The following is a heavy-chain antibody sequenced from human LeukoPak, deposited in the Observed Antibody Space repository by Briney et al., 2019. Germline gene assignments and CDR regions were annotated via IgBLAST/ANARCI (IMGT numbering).Heavy chain of an antibody. J-gene: IGHJ4*02. CDR3: AKDKDSSSLVFDY. CDR1: GFTFDDYA. Sequence: GGSLRLSCAASGFTFDDYAMHWVRQAPGKGLEWVSLISWDGGSTYYADSVKGRFTISRDNSKNSLYLQMNSLRAEDTALYYCAKDKDSSSLVFDYWGQGTLVTVSS. V-gene: IGHV3-43D*03. D-gene: IGHD6-6*01. CDR2: ISWDGGST.